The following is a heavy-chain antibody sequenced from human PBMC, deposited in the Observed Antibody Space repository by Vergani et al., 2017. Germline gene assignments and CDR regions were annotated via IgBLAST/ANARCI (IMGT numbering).Heavy chain of an antibody. CDR3: ARAGGSVVVPAARLNNWFDP. CDR2: FIPIFGTA. CDR1: GGTFSSYA. D-gene: IGHD2-2*01. V-gene: IGHV1-69*01. Sequence: QVQLVQSGAEVKKPGSSVKVSCKASGGTFSSYAISWVRQAPGQGLEWIGGFIPIFGTANYAQKFQGRVTITADESTSTAYMELSSLRSEDTAVYYCARAGGSVVVPAARLNNWFDPWGQGTLVTVSS. J-gene: IGHJ5*02.